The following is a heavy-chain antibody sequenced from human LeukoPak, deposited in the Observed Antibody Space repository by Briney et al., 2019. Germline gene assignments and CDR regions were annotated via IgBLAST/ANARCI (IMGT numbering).Heavy chain of an antibody. CDR1: EFTFNRCW. J-gene: IGHJ4*02. CDR2: INPDGRDT. CDR3: ARDRGYYDFWSGLYYFDY. V-gene: IGHV3-7*01. Sequence: GGSLRLSCVVSEFTFNRCWMNWVRQAPGKGLEWVAHINPDGRDTYYVDSVKGRFTISRDNAQNSMYLQMNSLRAEDTAVYYCARDRGYYDFWSGLYYFDYWGQGTLVTVSS. D-gene: IGHD3-3*01.